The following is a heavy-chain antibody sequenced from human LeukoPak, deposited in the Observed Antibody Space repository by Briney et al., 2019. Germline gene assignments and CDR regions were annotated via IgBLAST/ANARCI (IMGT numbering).Heavy chain of an antibody. J-gene: IGHJ6*02. Sequence: QTLSLTCALSGDSVSSNSAAWNWIRQSPSRGLEWLGRTYYRSKWYNDYAVSVKSRITINPDTSKNQFSLQLNSVTPEDTAVYYCARAIAVAATHYYYGMDVWGQGTTVTVSS. D-gene: IGHD6-19*01. CDR3: ARAIAVAATHYYYGMDV. CDR2: TYYRSKWYN. V-gene: IGHV6-1*01. CDR1: GDSVSSNSAA.